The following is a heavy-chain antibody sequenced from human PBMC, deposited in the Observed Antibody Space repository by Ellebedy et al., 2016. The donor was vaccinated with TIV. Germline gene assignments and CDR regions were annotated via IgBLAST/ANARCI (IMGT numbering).Heavy chain of an antibody. CDR2: ISSSSSTI. V-gene: IGHV3-48*02. CDR1: GFTFSSYS. J-gene: IGHJ6*02. D-gene: IGHD2-2*01. CDR3: ARDLAEGSWGVCSSTSCPYYYGMDV. Sequence: GESLKISCAASGFTFSSYSMNWVRQAPGKGLEWVSYISSSSSTIYYADSVKGRFTISRDNAKNSLYLQMNSLRDEDTAVYYCARDLAEGSWGVCSSTSCPYYYGMDVWGQGTTVTVSS.